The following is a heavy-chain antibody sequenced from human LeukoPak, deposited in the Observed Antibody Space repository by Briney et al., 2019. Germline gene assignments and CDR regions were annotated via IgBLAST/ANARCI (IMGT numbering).Heavy chain of an antibody. CDR1: GYTFTGYY. J-gene: IGHJ6*02. D-gene: IGHD5-18*01. Sequence: ASVKVSCKASGYTFTGYYMHWVRQAPGQGPEWMGWINPNSGGTNYAQKFQGRVTMTRDTSISTAYMELSRLRSDDTAVYYCARDSGIQLWLRYYYGMDVWGQGTTVTVSS. CDR3: ARDSGIQLWLRYYYGMDV. CDR2: INPNSGGT. V-gene: IGHV1-2*02.